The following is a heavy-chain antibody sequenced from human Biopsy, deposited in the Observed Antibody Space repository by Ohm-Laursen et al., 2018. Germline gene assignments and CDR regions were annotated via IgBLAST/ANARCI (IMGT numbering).Heavy chain of an antibody. Sequence: ASVKVSCKASGYTFGNFGVSWVRQAPGQGLEWMGWIGAYTSNNTNYAQTFQDRVTMTADTPTQVAYMELRSLRSDDTAIYYCARDRYRWDMAAVVAAHYNKYYHALDVWGQGTAVTVSS. CDR3: ARDRYRWDMAAVVAAHYNKYYHALDV. J-gene: IGHJ6*02. V-gene: IGHV1-18*01. D-gene: IGHD2-15*01. CDR1: GYTFGNFG. CDR2: IGAYTSNNT.